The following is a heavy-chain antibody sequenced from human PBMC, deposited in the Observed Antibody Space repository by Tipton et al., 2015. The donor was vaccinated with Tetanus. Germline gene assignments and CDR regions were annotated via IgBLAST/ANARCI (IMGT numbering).Heavy chain of an antibody. Sequence: QLVQSGAEVKKSGESLKISCKGSGYSFTSKWIGWVRQMPGKGLEWMGIVYPGDPDPRYSPSFQGQVTISADKSISAAYLQWSSLKASDTGIYYCARQDCSGGSCSLDVWGQGTTVTVSS. D-gene: IGHD2-15*01. J-gene: IGHJ6*02. CDR1: GYSFTSKW. CDR2: VYPGDPDP. V-gene: IGHV5-51*01. CDR3: ARQDCSGGSCSLDV.